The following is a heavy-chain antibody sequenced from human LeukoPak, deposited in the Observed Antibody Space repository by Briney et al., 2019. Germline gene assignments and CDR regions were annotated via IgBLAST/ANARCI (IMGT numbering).Heavy chain of an antibody. D-gene: IGHD2-15*01. CDR1: GGFISSYY. CDR3: ASDGYCSGGSCYIGSDAFDI. CDR2: IYYSGST. Sequence: SETLSLTCTVSGGFISSYYWSWIRQPPGKGLEWIGYIYYSGSTNYNPSLKSRVTISVDTSKNQFSLKLSSVTAADTAVYYCASDGYCSGGSCYIGSDAFDIWGQGTMVTVSS. J-gene: IGHJ3*02. V-gene: IGHV4-59*01.